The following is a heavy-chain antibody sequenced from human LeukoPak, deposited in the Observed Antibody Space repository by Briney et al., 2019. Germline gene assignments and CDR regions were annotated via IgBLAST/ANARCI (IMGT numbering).Heavy chain of an antibody. CDR1: GASISSYY. Sequence: SETLSLTCTVSGASISSYYWSWIRQPPGKGLEWIGYIFYSGSSNYKPSLKSRVTISVDTSKTQFSLKLSSVTATDTGVYYCARHGGATMVRGVLVDAFDIWGQGAMVTVSS. J-gene: IGHJ3*02. V-gene: IGHV4-59*08. CDR2: IFYSGSS. CDR3: ARHGGATMVRGVLVDAFDI. D-gene: IGHD3-10*01.